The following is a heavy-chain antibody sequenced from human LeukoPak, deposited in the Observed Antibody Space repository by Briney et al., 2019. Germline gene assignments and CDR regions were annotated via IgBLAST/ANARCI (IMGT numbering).Heavy chain of an antibody. D-gene: IGHD4-17*01. CDR1: GFTFSSYG. CDR3: ARDPTVTTPNFDY. CDR2: IWYDGSNK. J-gene: IGHJ4*02. V-gene: IGHV3-33*01. Sequence: GRSLRLSCAASGFTFSSYGMHWVRQAPGKGLEWVAVIWYDGSNKYYADSVKGRFTISRDNSKNTLYLQMNSLRAEDTAVYYCARDPTVTTPNFDYWGQGTLVTVSS.